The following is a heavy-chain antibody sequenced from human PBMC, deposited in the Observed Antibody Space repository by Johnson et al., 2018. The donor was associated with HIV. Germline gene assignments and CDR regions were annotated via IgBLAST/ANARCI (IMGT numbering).Heavy chain of an antibody. CDR3: ARERGISGGFDF. V-gene: IGHV3-66*01. CDR2: RYSVGNT. J-gene: IGHJ3*01. CDR1: GFTVSRNY. Sequence: VQLVESGGGLVQPGGSLRLSCAASGFTVSRNYMSWVRQAPGKGLELVSVRYSVGNTYYADSVTGRFTISRYNSKNTLYLQMNSLRVEDTAVYYCARERGISGGFDFWGQGTRVSVSS. D-gene: IGHD2-15*01.